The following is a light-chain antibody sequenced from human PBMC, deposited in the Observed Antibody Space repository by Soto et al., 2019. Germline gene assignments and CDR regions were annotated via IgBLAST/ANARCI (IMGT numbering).Light chain of an antibody. J-gene: IGKJ5*01. V-gene: IGKV3-11*01. Sequence: EIVMTQSPATLSVSPGESATLYCRASQSISGNLAWYQQKPGQAPRLLIYDASNRATGIPARFSGSGSGTDFTLTISSLEPEDFAVYYCQQRSNWPITFGQGTRLEIK. CDR3: QQRSNWPIT. CDR2: DAS. CDR1: QSISGN.